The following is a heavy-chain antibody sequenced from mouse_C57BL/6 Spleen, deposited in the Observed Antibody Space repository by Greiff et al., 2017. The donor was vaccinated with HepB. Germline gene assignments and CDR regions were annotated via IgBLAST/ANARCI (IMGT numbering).Heavy chain of an antibody. J-gene: IGHJ3*01. V-gene: IGHV1-64*01. Sequence: QVQLQQSGAELVKPGASVKLSCKASGYTFTSYWMHWVKQRPGQGLEWIGMIHPNSGSTNYNEKFKSKATLTVDKSSSTAYMQLSSLASEDSAVYCCTRRGSGSAWFAYWGQGTLVTVSA. CDR2: IHPNSGST. CDR3: TRRGSGSAWFAY. D-gene: IGHD3-2*02. CDR1: GYTFTSYW.